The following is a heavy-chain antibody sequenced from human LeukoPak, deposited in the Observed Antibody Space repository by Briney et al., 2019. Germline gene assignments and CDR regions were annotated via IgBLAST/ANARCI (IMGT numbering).Heavy chain of an antibody. CDR2: VHYSGRT. D-gene: IGHD2-21*02. Sequence: SETLSLTCTVSGGSISVNTYNCAWIRQPPGRGLEWIGSVHYSGRTDYNPSLKSRVTISVDTSKNQLSLSLNSVTAADTAVYYCARHGPVVTATDAFDLWGQGTMVTVSS. CDR1: GGSISVNTYN. CDR3: ARHGPVVTATDAFDL. V-gene: IGHV4-39*01. J-gene: IGHJ3*01.